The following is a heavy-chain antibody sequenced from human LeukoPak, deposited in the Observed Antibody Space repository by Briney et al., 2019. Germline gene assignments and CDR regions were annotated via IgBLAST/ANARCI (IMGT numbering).Heavy chain of an antibody. D-gene: IGHD3/OR15-3a*01. Sequence: SETLSLTCTVSGGSISSYYWSWIRQPPGKGLEWIGYIYYSGITKYNPSLQSRVSMSIDTSKKQFSLRLSSVTAADTAVYYCARDGPHGPWGQGTLVTVPS. CDR3: ARDGPHGP. J-gene: IGHJ4*02. CDR2: IYYSGIT. CDR1: GGSISSYY. V-gene: IGHV4-59*01.